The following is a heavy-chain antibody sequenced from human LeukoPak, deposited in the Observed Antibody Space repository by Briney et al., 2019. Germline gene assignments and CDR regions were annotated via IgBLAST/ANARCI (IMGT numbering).Heavy chain of an antibody. D-gene: IGHD2/OR15-2a*01. Sequence: SETLSLTCTVSGGSISSSSYYWGWIRQPPGKGLEWIGSIYYSGSTYYNPSLKSRVTISVDTSKNQFSLKLSSVTAADTAVYYCARRGKLNMFDYWGQGTLVTVSS. CDR2: IYYSGST. CDR1: GGSISSSSYY. V-gene: IGHV4-39*01. CDR3: ARRGKLNMFDY. J-gene: IGHJ4*02.